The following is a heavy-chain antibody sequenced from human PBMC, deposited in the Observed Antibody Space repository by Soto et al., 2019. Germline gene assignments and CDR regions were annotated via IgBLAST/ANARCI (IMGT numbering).Heavy chain of an antibody. V-gene: IGHV3-33*01. CDR3: ARDPARFRWNLYCSGGNCLDAFDI. D-gene: IGHD2-15*01. J-gene: IGHJ3*02. CDR2: IWYDGTYQ. CDR1: GFIFNDFG. Sequence: PGGSLRLSCVTSGFIFNDFGMHWVRQAPGKGLEWVAVIWYDGTYQYYADSVKGRFNISRDNSKNTLYLQMDSLRAEDTAVYYCARDPARFRWNLYCSGGNCLDAFDIWGLGTMVTVSS.